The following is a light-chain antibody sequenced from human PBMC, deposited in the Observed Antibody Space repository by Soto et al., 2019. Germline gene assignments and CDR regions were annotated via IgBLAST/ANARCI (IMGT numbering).Light chain of an antibody. V-gene: IGLV2-14*03. J-gene: IGLJ1*01. Sequence: QSVLTQPASVSGSPGRSITISCTGTSSDVGGYNYVSWYQQHPGKAPKLMIYDVSDRPSGVSNRFSGSKSGNTASLTISGLQAEDEADYYCSSYTSSGTDYGFGTGTKVTVL. CDR3: SSYTSSGTDYG. CDR2: DVS. CDR1: SSDVGGYNY.